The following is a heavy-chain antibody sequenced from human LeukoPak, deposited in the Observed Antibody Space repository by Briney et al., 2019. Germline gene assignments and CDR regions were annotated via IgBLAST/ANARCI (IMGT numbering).Heavy chain of an antibody. Sequence: GGSLRLSCAASGFTFSSYAMSWVRQAPGKGLEWVSAISCSGGSTYYADSVKGRFTISRDNSKNTLYLQMNSLRAEDTAVYYCATTHCSSTSCQKGDYWGQGTLVTVSS. D-gene: IGHD2-2*01. CDR3: ATTHCSSTSCQKGDY. CDR2: ISCSGGST. V-gene: IGHV3-23*01. CDR1: GFTFSSYA. J-gene: IGHJ4*02.